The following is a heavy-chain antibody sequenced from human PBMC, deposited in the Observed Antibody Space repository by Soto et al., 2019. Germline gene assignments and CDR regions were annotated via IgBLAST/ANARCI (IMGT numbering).Heavy chain of an antibody. Sequence: PGGPLRLSRAASGFTFSSYAMSWVRQAPGKGLEWVSAISGSGGSTYYADSVKGRFTISRDNSKNTLYLQMNSLRAEDTAVYYCTPTTVTTWWFDPWGQGTLVTVSS. D-gene: IGHD4-4*01. CDR1: GFTFSSYA. V-gene: IGHV3-23*01. CDR3: TPTTVTTWWFDP. J-gene: IGHJ5*02. CDR2: ISGSGGST.